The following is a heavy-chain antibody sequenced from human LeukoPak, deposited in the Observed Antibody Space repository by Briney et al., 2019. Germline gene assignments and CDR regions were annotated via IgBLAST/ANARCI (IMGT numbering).Heavy chain of an antibody. D-gene: IGHD1-26*01. Sequence: PGGSLRLSCAASGFTLSSNYMSWVRQAPGKGLEWVSIIYAGGRTYFPDSVMGRFNLSRDNSQNMVYLQLNSLRAEDTAVYYCAQLYNGSYYSWGQGTLVTVSS. V-gene: IGHV3-53*01. CDR2: IYAGGRT. CDR3: AQLYNGSYYS. J-gene: IGHJ4*02. CDR1: GFTLSSNY.